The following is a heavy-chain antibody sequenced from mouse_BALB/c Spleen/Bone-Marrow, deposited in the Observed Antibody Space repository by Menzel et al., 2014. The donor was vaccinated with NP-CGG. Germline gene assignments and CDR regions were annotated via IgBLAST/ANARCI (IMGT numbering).Heavy chain of an antibody. D-gene: IGHD1-1*01. CDR1: GFSLTNYD. CDR3: ARENYGSYYYAMDY. CDR2: IWSGGNT. Sequence: VKLVESGPGLVAPSQHLSITCTVSGFSLTNYDVHWVRQPPGKGLEWLGLIWSGGNTNYNSALMSRLSISKDNSKSQVFLKMNSLQTDDTAIYFCARENYGSYYYAMDYWGQGTSVTVSS. V-gene: IGHV2-9*02. J-gene: IGHJ4*01.